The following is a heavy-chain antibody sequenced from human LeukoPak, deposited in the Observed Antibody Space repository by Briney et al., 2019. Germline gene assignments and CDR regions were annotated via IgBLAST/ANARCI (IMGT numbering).Heavy chain of an antibody. J-gene: IGHJ6*02. CDR2: IYYSGST. CDR3: ARENDVTGNALDV. CDR1: GGSISSYY. Sequence: SGTLSLTCAVSGGSISSYYWSWIRQPPGKGLGWIGYIYYSGSTNYNPSLKSRVTISVDTSKNQFSLKLSSVAAADTAVYYCARENDVTGNALDVWGQGTTVTVSS. V-gene: IGHV4-59*01. D-gene: IGHD2-2*01.